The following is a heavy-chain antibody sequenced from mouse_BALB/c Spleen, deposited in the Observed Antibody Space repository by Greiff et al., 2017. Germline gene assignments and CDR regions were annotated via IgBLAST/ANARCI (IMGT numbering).Heavy chain of an antibody. Sequence: VQLQQSGAELVKPGASVKLSCTASGFNIKDTYMHWVKQRPEQGLEWIGRIDPANGNTKYDPKFQGKATITADTSSNTAYLQLSSLTSEDTAVYYCASPYDYDDGCAYWGQGTLVTVSA. CDR1: GFNIKDTY. J-gene: IGHJ3*01. CDR3: ASPYDYDDGCAY. D-gene: IGHD2-4*01. CDR2: IDPANGNT. V-gene: IGHV14-3*02.